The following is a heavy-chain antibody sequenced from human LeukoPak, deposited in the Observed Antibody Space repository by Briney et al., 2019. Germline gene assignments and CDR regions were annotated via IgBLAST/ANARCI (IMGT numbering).Heavy chain of an antibody. J-gene: IGHJ4*02. CDR3: ARRRSPYDSSGYYNY. CDR1: GYTFTSYG. D-gene: IGHD3-22*01. CDR2: ISAYNGNT. Sequence: GASVKVSCKASGYTFTSYGISWVRQAPGQGLEWMGWISAYNGNTNYAQKLQGRVTMTTDTSTSTAYMELRSLRSDDTAVYYCARRRSPYDSSGYYNYWGQGTLVTVSS. V-gene: IGHV1-18*01.